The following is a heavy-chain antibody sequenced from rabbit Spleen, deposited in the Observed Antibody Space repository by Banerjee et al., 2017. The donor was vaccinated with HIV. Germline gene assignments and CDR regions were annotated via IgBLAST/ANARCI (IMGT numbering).Heavy chain of an antibody. CDR2: INAVNGKT. D-gene: IGHD3-1*01. Sequence: QEQLKESGGGLVKPEGSLKLSCTASGFSFSNNYVMRWVRQAPGKGLEWIACINAVNGKTVYATWAKGRFTFSKTSSTTVTLQMTSLTAADTATYFCARDRPGSDNFDLWGQGTLVTVS. CDR1: GFSFSNNYV. V-gene: IGHV1S45*01. J-gene: IGHJ4*01. CDR3: ARDRPGSDNFDL.